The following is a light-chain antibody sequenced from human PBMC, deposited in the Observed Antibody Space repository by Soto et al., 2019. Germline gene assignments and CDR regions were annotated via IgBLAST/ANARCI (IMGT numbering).Light chain of an antibody. CDR1: TSNIGTFY. Sequence: QSVLTQPPSASSTPGQTVTISCSGSTSNIGTFYVYWYQHLPGTAPKLLIYLGDQRASGVSDRFSGSKSGTSASLAINGLRSDDEADYYCAAWDDTLNAYVFGSGTTLNVL. V-gene: IGLV1-47*02. CDR3: AAWDDTLNAYV. CDR2: LGD. J-gene: IGLJ1*01.